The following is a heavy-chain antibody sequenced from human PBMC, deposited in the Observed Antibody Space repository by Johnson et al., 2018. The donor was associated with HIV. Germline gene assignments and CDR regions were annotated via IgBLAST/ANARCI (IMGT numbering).Heavy chain of an antibody. CDR1: GITVSRNY. V-gene: IGHV3-66*02. D-gene: IGHD1-26*01. CDR2: LSSGGST. Sequence: MLLVESGGGVVQPGRSLRLSCAASGITVSRNYMRWVRKAPGKGLEWVSVLSSGGSTYYTRSVKGRFTISRDNSKNMLFLQINSLRVEDTAVYYCARVRVGAFDIWGQGTMVTVSS. CDR3: ARVRVGAFDI. J-gene: IGHJ3*02.